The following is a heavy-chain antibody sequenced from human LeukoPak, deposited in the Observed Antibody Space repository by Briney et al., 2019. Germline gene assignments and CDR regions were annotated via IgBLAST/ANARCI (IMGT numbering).Heavy chain of an antibody. D-gene: IGHD2-2*01. J-gene: IGHJ4*02. V-gene: IGHV1-2*02. CDR3: AREACSSTSCYARGLKY. Sequence: ASVKVSCKASGYTFTGYFMHWVRLAPGQGLEWMGWINPNSGGTNYAQKFQGRVTMTRDTSISTAYTELSRLRSDDTAVYYCAREACSSTSCYARGLKYWGQGTLVTVSS. CDR1: GYTFTGYF. CDR2: INPNSGGT.